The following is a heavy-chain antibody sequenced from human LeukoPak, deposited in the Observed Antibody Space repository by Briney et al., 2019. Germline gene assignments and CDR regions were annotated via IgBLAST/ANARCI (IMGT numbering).Heavy chain of an antibody. D-gene: IGHD5-24*01. CDR2: MNPNSGNT. CDR1: GYTFTSYG. J-gene: IGHJ4*02. CDR3: ARGRRWLQLFSYYFDY. Sequence: AASVKVSCKASGYTFTSYGISWMRQATGQGLEWVGWMNPNSGNTGYAQKFQGRVTMTRNTSISTAYMKLSSLRSEDTAVYYCARGRRWLQLFSYYFDYWGQGTLVTVSS. V-gene: IGHV1-8*02.